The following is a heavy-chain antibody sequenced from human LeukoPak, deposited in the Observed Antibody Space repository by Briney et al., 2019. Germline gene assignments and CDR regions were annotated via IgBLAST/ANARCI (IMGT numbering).Heavy chain of an antibody. CDR1: GYSISSGYY. Sequence: PSETLSLTCTVSGYSISSGYYWGWIRQPPGKGLEWIGSIYHSGSTYYNPSLKSRVTISVDTSKNQFSLKLSSVTAADTAVYYCARAALLWFGELLSGNWFDPWGQGTLVTVSS. J-gene: IGHJ5*02. D-gene: IGHD3-10*01. CDR2: IYHSGST. CDR3: ARAALLWFGELLSGNWFDP. V-gene: IGHV4-38-2*02.